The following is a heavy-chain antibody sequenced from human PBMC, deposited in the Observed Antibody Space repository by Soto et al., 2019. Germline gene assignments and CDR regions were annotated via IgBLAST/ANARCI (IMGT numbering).Heavy chain of an antibody. Sequence: EVQLLESGGGLVQPGGSLRLSCAASGFTFNTYAMSWVRQAPGKGLEWVSTISNSGDSTHYADSVKGRFTISRDNSNTTRYLQMNSLRAEDTAIYYCAKVADCNGCGCYRQYFQQWGQGTLVTVSS. D-gene: IGHD2-8*02. CDR1: GFTFNTYA. CDR2: ISNSGDST. V-gene: IGHV3-23*01. CDR3: AKVADCNGCGCYRQYFQQ. J-gene: IGHJ1*01.